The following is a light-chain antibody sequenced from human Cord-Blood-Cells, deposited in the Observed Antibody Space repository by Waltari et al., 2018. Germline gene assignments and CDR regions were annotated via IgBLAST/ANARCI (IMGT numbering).Light chain of an antibody. CDR1: SSDVGGYNY. CDR2: DVS. V-gene: IGLV2-14*01. Sequence: QSALTQPASVSGSPGQSITISCTGTSSDVGGYNYVSWYQQNPGKAPQLMIYDVSNRPSGVSNRFSGSKSGNTASLTISGLQAEDEADYYCSSYTSSSTLVFGGGTKLTVL. J-gene: IGLJ2*01. CDR3: SSYTSSSTLV.